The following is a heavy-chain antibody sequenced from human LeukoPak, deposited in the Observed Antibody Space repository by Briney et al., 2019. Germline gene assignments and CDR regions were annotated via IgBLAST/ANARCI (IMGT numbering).Heavy chain of an antibody. CDR1: GFTFSDYS. J-gene: IGHJ6*02. Sequence: GGSLRLSCAASGFTFSDYSMSWIRQAPGKGLEWISYISDSSSYTFYADSVKGRFTISRDNAKNSLYLQMNSLRDEDTAVYYCARYCSGGSRSPDYYHYAMDVWGQGTTVTVSS. CDR3: ARYCSGGSRSPDYYHYAMDV. D-gene: IGHD2-15*01. CDR2: ISDSSSYT. V-gene: IGHV3-11*06.